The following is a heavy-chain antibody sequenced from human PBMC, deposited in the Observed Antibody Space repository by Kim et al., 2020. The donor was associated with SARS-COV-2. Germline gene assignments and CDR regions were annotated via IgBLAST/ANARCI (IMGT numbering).Heavy chain of an antibody. V-gene: IGHV4-34*01. CDR2: XHHSGXT. CDR1: DGSFSDYF. CDR3: AXXYY. Sequence: SETLSLTCAVYDGSFSDYFWSWIRQPPGEGLXWIAXXHHSGXTNYNPSLKSRVTXSVYXXXKQXXXTVXXVTAXXMAXXXCAXXYY. J-gene: IGHJ6*01.